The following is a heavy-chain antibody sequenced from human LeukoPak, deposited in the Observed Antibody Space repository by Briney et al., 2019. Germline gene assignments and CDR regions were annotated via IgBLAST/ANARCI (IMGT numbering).Heavy chain of an antibody. V-gene: IGHV1-2*02. CDR3: ARDPPQNNWNYVPGWFDP. CDR1: GYTFTGYY. Sequence: GSVKVSCKASGYTFTGYYMHWVRQAPGQGLEWMGWINPNSGGTNYAQKFQGRVTMTRDTSISTAYMELSRLRSDDTAVYYCARDPPQNNWNYVPGWFDPWGQGTLVTVSS. D-gene: IGHD1-7*01. J-gene: IGHJ5*02. CDR2: INPNSGGT.